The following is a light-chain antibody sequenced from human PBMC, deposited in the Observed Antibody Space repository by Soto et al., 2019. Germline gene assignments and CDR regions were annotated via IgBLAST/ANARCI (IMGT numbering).Light chain of an antibody. CDR3: SSYTSXSPYV. J-gene: IGLJ1*01. V-gene: IGLV2-14*01. CDR1: SSDVGGYNY. CDR2: EVS. Sequence: QSVLTQPASVSGSPGQSITISCTGTSSDVGGYNYFSWYQQHPGKSPKLMIYEVSNRPSGVSNRFSGSKCGNTASLTISGLQAEDEADYYCSSYTSXSPYVFGTGTKXTXL.